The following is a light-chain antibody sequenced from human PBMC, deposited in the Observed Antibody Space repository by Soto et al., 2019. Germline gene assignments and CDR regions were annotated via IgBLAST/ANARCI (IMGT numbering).Light chain of an antibody. J-gene: IGKJ1*01. CDR3: QQSYSTPWT. CDR1: QSISNY. V-gene: IGKV1-39*01. CDR2: GAS. Sequence: DIQMTQSPSSLSASVGDRVTITCRASQSISNYLNWYQQKPGKAPKVLIYGASSLQSGVPLRFSGGGSGTDFTLTISSLQPEDFATYYCQQSYSTPWTFGQGTKVEIK.